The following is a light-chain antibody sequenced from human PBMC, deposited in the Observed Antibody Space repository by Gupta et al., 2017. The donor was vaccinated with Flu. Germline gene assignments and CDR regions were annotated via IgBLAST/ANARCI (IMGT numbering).Light chain of an antibody. Sequence: RVTITCRASQSISSWLAWYQQKPGKAPKLLIYKASGLESGVPSRVSGSGSGTEFTLTISSLEPDDVATYYCQQDKREGYTFGPGTKVEIK. V-gene: IGKV1-5*03. CDR1: QSISSW. CDR2: KAS. J-gene: IGKJ2*01. CDR3: QQDKREGYT.